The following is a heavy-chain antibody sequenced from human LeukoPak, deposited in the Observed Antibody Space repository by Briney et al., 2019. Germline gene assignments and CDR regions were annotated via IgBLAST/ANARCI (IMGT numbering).Heavy chain of an antibody. D-gene: IGHD3-22*01. CDR1: GYTFTSYA. CDR3: ARGAVPPYYYDSSGYYYFDY. Sequence: ASVKVSCKASGYTFTSYAMNWVRQAPGQGLEWMGWINTNTGNPTYAQGFTGRFVFSLDTSVSTAYLQISSLKAEDTAVYYCARGAVPPYYYDSSGYYYFDYWGQGTLVTVSS. CDR2: INTNTGNP. J-gene: IGHJ4*02. V-gene: IGHV7-4-1*02.